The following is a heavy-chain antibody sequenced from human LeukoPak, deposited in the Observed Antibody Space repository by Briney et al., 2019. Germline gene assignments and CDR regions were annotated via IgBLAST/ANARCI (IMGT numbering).Heavy chain of an antibody. J-gene: IGHJ4*02. CDR2: INPSGGST. CDR3: ARDVRRSDSGYAMFDY. V-gene: IGHV1-46*01. D-gene: IGHD5-12*01. Sequence: ASVKVSCKASGYTFTSYYMHWVRQAPGQGLEWMGIINPSGGSTSYAQKFQGRVTMTRDTSTSTVYMELSSLRSEDTAVYYCARDVRRSDSGYAMFDYWGQGTLVTVSS. CDR1: GYTFTSYY.